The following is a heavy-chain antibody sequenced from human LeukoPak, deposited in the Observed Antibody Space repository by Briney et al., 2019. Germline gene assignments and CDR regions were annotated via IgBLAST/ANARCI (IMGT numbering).Heavy chain of an antibody. CDR1: GGSISSYY. J-gene: IGHJ4*02. Sequence: PSETLSLTCTVSGGSISSYYWSWIRQPAGKGLEWIGRIYTSGSTNYNPSLKSRVTMSVDTSKNQFSLKLSSVTAADTAVYYCARDEAKGIAAAGTKFDYWGQGTLVTVSS. D-gene: IGHD6-13*01. V-gene: IGHV4-4*07. CDR3: ARDEAKGIAAAGTKFDY. CDR2: IYTSGST.